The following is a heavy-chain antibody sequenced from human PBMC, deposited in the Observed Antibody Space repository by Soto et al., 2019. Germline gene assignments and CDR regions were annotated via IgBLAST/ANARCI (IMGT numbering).Heavy chain of an antibody. D-gene: IGHD3-16*01. J-gene: IGHJ6*02. CDR3: AREGEPGELDYYYYGMDV. CDR1: GYTFTSYD. CDR2: MNPNSGNT. V-gene: IGHV1-8*01. Sequence: QVQLVQSGAEVKKPGASVKVSRKASGYTFTSYDINWVRQATGQGLEWMGWMNPNSGNTGYAQKFQGRVTMTRNTSISTAYMELSSLRSEDTAVYYCAREGEPGELDYYYYGMDVWGQGTTVTVSS.